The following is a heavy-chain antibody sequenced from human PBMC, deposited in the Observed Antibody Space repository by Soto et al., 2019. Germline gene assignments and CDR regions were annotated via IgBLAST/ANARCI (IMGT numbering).Heavy chain of an antibody. Sequence: SSETLSLTCTVSGGSISSYYWSWIRQPPGKGLEWIGYIYYSGSTNYNPSLKSRVTISVDTSKNQFSLKLSSVTAADTAVYYCARLSIVVVPAAADYYYMDVWGKGTTVTVSS. CDR1: GGSISSYY. D-gene: IGHD2-2*01. V-gene: IGHV4-59*08. CDR3: ARLSIVVVPAAADYYYMDV. J-gene: IGHJ6*03. CDR2: IYYSGST.